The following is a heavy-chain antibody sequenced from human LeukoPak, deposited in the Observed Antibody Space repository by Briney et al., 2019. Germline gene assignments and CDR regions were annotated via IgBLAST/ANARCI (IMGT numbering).Heavy chain of an antibody. V-gene: IGHV3-64D*06. CDR2: ISSNGGST. CDR3: VKERGSGYDYEIDY. D-gene: IGHD5-12*01. CDR1: GFTFSSYA. Sequence: PGGSLSLSCSASGFTFSSYAMHWVRQAPGKGLEYVSAISSNGGSTYYADSVKGRFTISRDNSKNTLYLQMSSLRAEDTAVYYCVKERGSGYDYEIDYWGQGTLVTVSS. J-gene: IGHJ4*02.